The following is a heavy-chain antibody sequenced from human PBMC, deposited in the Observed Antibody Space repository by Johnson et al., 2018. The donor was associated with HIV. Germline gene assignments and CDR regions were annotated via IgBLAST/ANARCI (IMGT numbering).Heavy chain of an antibody. Sequence: QVQLVESGGGLEQPGGSLRVSCAASGFTFDDYAMHWVRQAPGKGLEWVTIISYDGSNKYYADSVKGRFTTSRDNSKNTLYLQMSSLRTEDTAVYYCAKERQLVRAFDIWGQGTMVTVSS. CDR3: AKERQLVRAFDI. J-gene: IGHJ3*02. D-gene: IGHD6-6*01. CDR2: ISYDGSNK. CDR1: GFTFDDYA. V-gene: IGHV3-30*18.